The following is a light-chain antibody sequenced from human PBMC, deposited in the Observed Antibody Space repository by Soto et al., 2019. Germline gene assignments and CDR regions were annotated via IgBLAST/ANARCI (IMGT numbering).Light chain of an antibody. CDR1: QSISTY. CDR3: QQSYSTPPYT. J-gene: IGKJ2*01. V-gene: IGKV1-39*01. CDR2: AAS. Sequence: DIQMTQSPSSLSASVGDRVTITCRASQSISTYLNWYQQKPGKAPKLLIYAASSLQGGVPSRFSGSGSGTDFTLTNTSLQPEDFAIYYCQQSYSTPPYTFGQGTKLEIK.